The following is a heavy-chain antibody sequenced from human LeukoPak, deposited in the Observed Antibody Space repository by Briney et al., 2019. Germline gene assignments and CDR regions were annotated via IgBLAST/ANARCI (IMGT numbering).Heavy chain of an antibody. V-gene: IGHV1-2*02. J-gene: IGHJ4*02. CDR2: INPNSGGT. CDR1: GYTFTGYY. CDR3: ARGGASWFRLVMELDY. Sequence: ASVKVSCKASGYTFTGYYMHWVRQAPGQGLEWMGWINPNSGGTNYAQKFQGRVTMTRDTSITTAYLELSRLTSDDRAVYYCARGGASWFRLVMELDYWGQGNLVTVSS. D-gene: IGHD6-13*01.